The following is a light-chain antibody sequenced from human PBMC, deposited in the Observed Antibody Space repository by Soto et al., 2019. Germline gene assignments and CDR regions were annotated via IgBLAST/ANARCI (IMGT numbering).Light chain of an antibody. V-gene: IGLV2-14*01. Sequence: QSVLAQPASVSGSPGQSIAISCTGTSSDVGRYNYVSWFQQHPGKAPKLMIYDVSNRPSGVSDRFSGSKSGNTASLTISGLQAEDEADYYCRSYTSSNTFVFGTGNKVTVL. CDR3: RSYTSSNTFV. CDR1: SSDVGRYNY. J-gene: IGLJ1*01. CDR2: DVS.